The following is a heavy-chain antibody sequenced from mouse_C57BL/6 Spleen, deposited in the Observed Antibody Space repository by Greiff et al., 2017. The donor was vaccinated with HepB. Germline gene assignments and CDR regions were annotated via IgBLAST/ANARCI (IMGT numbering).Heavy chain of an antibody. CDR2: IYPRSGNT. D-gene: IGHD1-1*01. J-gene: IGHJ2*01. Sequence: VQLQQSGAELARPGASVKLSCKASGYTFTSYGISWVKQRTGQGLEWIGEIYPRSGNTYYNEKFKGKATLTADKSSSTAYMELRSLTSEDSAVYFCARNYYGSSYDYFDYWGQSTTLTVSS. CDR3: ARNYYGSSYDYFDY. CDR1: GYTFTSYG. V-gene: IGHV1-81*01.